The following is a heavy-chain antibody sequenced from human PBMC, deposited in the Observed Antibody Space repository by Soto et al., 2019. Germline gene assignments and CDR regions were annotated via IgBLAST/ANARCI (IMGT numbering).Heavy chain of an antibody. V-gene: IGHV6-1*01. CDR1: GDSVSSNSAA. J-gene: IGHJ6*02. Sequence: SQTLSLTCAISGDSVSSNSAAWNWIRQSPSRGLEWLGRTYYRSKWYNDYAVSVKSRITINPDTSKNQFSLQLNSVTPEDTAVYYCARGSQQQLGRYYYYGMDVWGQGTTVTVSS. D-gene: IGHD6-13*01. CDR3: ARGSQQQLGRYYYYGMDV. CDR2: TYYRSKWYN.